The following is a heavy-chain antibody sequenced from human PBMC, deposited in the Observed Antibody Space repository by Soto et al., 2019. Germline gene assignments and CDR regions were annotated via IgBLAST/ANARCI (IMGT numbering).Heavy chain of an antibody. CDR1: GGTFSSYT. J-gene: IGHJ5*02. CDR2: IIPILGIA. Sequence: QVQLVQSGAEVKKPGSSVKVSCKASGGTFSSYTISWVRQAPGQGLEWMGRIIPILGIANYAQKFQDRVTITADKSTSTAYMELSSLRSEDTAVYYCARSTYYGPTSWGQGTLVTVSS. CDR3: ARSTYYGPTS. V-gene: IGHV1-69*02. D-gene: IGHD3-10*01.